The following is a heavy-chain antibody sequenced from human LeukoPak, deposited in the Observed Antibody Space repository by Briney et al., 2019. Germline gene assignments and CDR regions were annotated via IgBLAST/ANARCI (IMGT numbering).Heavy chain of an antibody. Sequence: ASVKVSCKASGYTFTSYVLSGVRPAPGQGLEWMGWISAYNCNPNYPQKRQGTVTMTTDTSPRTAYMEQRSLRSDDTAWYYCTRAGDPLYYYNSSGYSEYFQHWGQGTLVTVSS. CDR3: TRAGDPLYYYNSSGYSEYFQH. V-gene: IGHV1-18*01. CDR2: ISAYNCNP. D-gene: IGHD3-22*01. CDR1: GYTFTSYV. J-gene: IGHJ1*01.